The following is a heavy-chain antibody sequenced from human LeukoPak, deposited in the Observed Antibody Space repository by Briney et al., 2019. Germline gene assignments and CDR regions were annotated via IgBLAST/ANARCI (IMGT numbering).Heavy chain of an antibody. Sequence: GGSLRLSCAASRFTFSSYWMHWVRQAPGKGLVWVSRINSDGSSTSYADSVKGRFTISRDNAKNTLYLQMNSLRAEDTAVYYCARLEYDFGMDVWGKGTTVTVSS. V-gene: IGHV3-74*01. D-gene: IGHD3-3*01. J-gene: IGHJ6*03. CDR3: ARLEYDFGMDV. CDR1: RFTFSSYW. CDR2: INSDGSST.